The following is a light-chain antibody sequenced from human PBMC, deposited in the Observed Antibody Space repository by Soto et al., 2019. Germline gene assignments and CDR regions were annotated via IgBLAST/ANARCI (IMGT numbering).Light chain of an antibody. CDR3: HQYNFWPS. V-gene: IGKV3-15*01. J-gene: IGKJ1*01. CDR2: GTS. Sequence: DIVLTQSPGTLSFSPGEGATLSCSASQTVSSKLAWYQQKPGQSPRLLIYGTSTRATGVPARVSGSGSGTEFTLSISSLQSEDFAVYCCHQYNFWPSFGQGTKVDIK. CDR1: QTVSSK.